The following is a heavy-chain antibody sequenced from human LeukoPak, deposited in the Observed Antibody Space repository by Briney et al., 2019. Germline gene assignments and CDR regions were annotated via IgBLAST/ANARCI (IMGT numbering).Heavy chain of an antibody. CDR1: GFTFSSYA. J-gene: IGHJ4*02. CDR3: AKDRGYYDSSGYYCEYFDY. Sequence: GGSLRLSCAASGFTFSSYAMSWVRQAPGKGLEWVSAISGSGGSTYYADSVKGRSTISRDNSKNTLYLQMNSLRAEDTAVYYCAKDRGYYDSSGYYCEYFDYWGQGTLVTVSS. D-gene: IGHD3-22*01. V-gene: IGHV3-23*01. CDR2: ISGSGGST.